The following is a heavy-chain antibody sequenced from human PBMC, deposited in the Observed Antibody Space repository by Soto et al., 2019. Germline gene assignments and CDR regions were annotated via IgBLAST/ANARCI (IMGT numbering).Heavy chain of an antibody. CDR1: GGSISSYY. CDR3: ARTGRGSSWYRGPDYYYYGMDV. D-gene: IGHD6-13*01. V-gene: IGHV4-4*07. J-gene: IGHJ6*02. Sequence: QVQLQESGPGLVKPSETLSLTCTVSGGSISSYYWSWIRQPAGKGLEWIGRIYTSGSTNYNPSLKSRVTMSVDTSKNQCSLKLSSVTAADTAVYYCARTGRGSSWYRGPDYYYYGMDVWGQGTTVTVSS. CDR2: IYTSGST.